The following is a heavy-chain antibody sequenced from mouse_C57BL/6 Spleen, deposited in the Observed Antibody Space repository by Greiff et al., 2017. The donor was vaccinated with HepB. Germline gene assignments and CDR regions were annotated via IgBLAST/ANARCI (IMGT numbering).Heavy chain of an antibody. J-gene: IGHJ1*03. Sequence: VHVKQSGPELVKPGASVKISCKASGYSFTDYNMNWVKQSNGKSLEWIGVINPNYGTTSYNQKFKGKATLTVDQSSSTAYMQLNSLTSEDSAVYYCARFDYDGWYFDVWGTGTTVTVSS. D-gene: IGHD2-4*01. CDR3: ARFDYDGWYFDV. CDR1: GYSFTDYN. CDR2: INPNYGTT. V-gene: IGHV1-39*01.